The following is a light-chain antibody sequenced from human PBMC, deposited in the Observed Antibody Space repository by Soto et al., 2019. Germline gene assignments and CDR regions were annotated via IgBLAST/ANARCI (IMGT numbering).Light chain of an antibody. J-gene: IGKJ3*01. Sequence: DIQMTQSPPSLSASVGDRVTISCRASQTINNYLNWYQQKPGKAPEVLIYAASSLQSGVPSRFSGSGSGTEFTLTISSVQPEDFATYYCQRNYSPVFSFGPGTKVDL. CDR2: AAS. CDR1: QTINNY. V-gene: IGKV1-39*01. CDR3: QRNYSPVFS.